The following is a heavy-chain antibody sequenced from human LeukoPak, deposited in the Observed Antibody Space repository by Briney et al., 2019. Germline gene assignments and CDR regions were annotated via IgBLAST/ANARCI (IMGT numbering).Heavy chain of an antibody. CDR2: IKQDGSEK. CDR3: ARDLEYSYSSVTTIGFDY. Sequence: PGGSLRLSCAASGFTFSSYWMSWVRQAPGKGLEWVANIKQDGSEKYYVDSVKGRFTISRDNAENSLYLQMNSLRAEDTAVYYCARDLEYSYSSVTTIGFDYWGQGTLVTVSS. J-gene: IGHJ4*02. V-gene: IGHV3-7*03. D-gene: IGHD6-19*01. CDR1: GFTFSSYW.